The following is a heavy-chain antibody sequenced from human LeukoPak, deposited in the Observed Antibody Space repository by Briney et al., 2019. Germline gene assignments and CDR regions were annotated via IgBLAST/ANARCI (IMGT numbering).Heavy chain of an antibody. Sequence: GGSLRLSCAASGFIASSNYMSWARQAPGKGLEWVSVIYSGGSTYYADSVKGRFTITRDTSTNMLYLQMDSLRADDTALYYCAKALHEYSSSSSYSFFGVWGQGTLVTVSS. V-gene: IGHV3-53*01. J-gene: IGHJ3*01. CDR1: GFIASSNY. CDR2: IYSGGST. D-gene: IGHD6-13*01. CDR3: AKALHEYSSSSSYSFFGV.